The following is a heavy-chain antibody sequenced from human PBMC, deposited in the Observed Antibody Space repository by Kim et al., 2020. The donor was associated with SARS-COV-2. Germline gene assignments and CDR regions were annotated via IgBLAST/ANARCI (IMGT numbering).Heavy chain of an antibody. CDR1: GFTVSSNY. D-gene: IGHD2-2*01. Sequence: GGSLRLSCAASGFTVSSNYMSWVRQAPGKGLEWVSVIYSGGSTYYADSGKGRFTISRHNSKNTLYLQMNSLRAEDTAVYYCARYCSSTSCPDHDAFDIWGQGTMVTVSS. CDR2: IYSGGST. CDR3: ARYCSSTSCPDHDAFDI. J-gene: IGHJ3*02. V-gene: IGHV3-53*04.